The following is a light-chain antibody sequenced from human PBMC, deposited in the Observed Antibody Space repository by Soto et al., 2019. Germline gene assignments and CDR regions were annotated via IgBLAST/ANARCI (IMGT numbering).Light chain of an antibody. CDR1: QSVSSSY. CDR2: GAS. V-gene: IGKV3-20*01. Sequence: EIVLTQSPGTLSLSRGERATLSCRASQSVSSSYLAWYQQKPGQAPRLLIYGASSRATGIPDRFSGSGSGTDFTLTISRLEPEDFAVYYCQQYSSSPQTFGQGTKVEIK. J-gene: IGKJ1*01. CDR3: QQYSSSPQT.